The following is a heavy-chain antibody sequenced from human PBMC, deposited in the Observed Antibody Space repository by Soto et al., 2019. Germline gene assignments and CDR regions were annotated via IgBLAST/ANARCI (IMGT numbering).Heavy chain of an antibody. CDR1: GYTFTSYY. CDR2: INPSGGST. V-gene: IGHV1-46*01. D-gene: IGHD2-15*01. CDR3: ARAPSGDIVVVVAAWGYFDY. J-gene: IGHJ4*02. Sequence: ASVKVSCKASGYTFTSYYMHWVRQAPGQGLEWMGIINPSGGSTSYAQKFRGRVTMTRDTSTSTVYMELSSLRSEDTAVYYCARAPSGDIVVVVAAWGYFDYWGQGTLVTVSS.